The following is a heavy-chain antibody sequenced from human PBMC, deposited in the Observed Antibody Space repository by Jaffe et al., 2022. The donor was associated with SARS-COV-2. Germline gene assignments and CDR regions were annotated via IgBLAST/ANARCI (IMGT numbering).Heavy chain of an antibody. CDR2: ISSSSSYI. D-gene: IGHD6-19*01. CDR3: ARDLLSGWSPLIDY. Sequence: EVQLVESGGGLVKPGGSLRLSCAASGFTFSSYSMNWVRQAPGKGLEWVSSISSSSSYIYYADSVKGRFTISRDNAKNSLYLQMNSLRAEDTAVYYCARDLLSGWSPLIDYWGQGTLVTVSS. J-gene: IGHJ4*02. CDR1: GFTFSSYS. V-gene: IGHV3-21*01.